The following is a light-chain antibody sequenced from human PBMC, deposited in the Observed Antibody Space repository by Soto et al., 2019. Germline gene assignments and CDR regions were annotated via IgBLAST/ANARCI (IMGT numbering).Light chain of an antibody. V-gene: IGKV1-12*01. CDR2: DAS. J-gene: IGKJ4*01. CDR3: QQANSFPLT. Sequence: DIQMTQSPSSVSASVGDRVTITCRASQDISSWLAWYQQQPGQAPKLLIYDASSLQSGDPSRFSGSGSGTDFTLTISSLQPEDFASYYCQQANSFPLTFGGGTKVEI. CDR1: QDISSW.